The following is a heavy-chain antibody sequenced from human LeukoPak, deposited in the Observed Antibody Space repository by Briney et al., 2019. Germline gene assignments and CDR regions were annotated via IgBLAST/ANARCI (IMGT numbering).Heavy chain of an antibody. D-gene: IGHD5-12*01. CDR2: IWYDGSNK. Sequence: RSGGSLRLSCAASGFTISSYGMHWVRQAPGKGLEWAAVIWYDGSNKYYADSVKGRFTISRDNSKNTLYLQMNSLRAEDTAVYYCARDLYSGYDSDDYWGQGTLVTVSS. CDR1: GFTISSYG. CDR3: ARDLYSGYDSDDY. J-gene: IGHJ4*02. V-gene: IGHV3-33*01.